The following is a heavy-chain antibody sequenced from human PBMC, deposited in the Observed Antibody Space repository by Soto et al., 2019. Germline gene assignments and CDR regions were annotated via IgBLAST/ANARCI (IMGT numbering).Heavy chain of an antibody. CDR3: ARHWRGGDVPKNYYYYYYMDV. V-gene: IGHV4-59*08. D-gene: IGHD4-17*01. CDR1: GGSISSYY. CDR2: IYYSGST. J-gene: IGHJ6*03. Sequence: SETLSLTCTVSGGSISSYYWSWIRQPPGKGLEWIGYIYYSGSTNYNPSLKSRVTISVDTSKNQFSLKLSSVTAADTAVYYCARHWRGGDVPKNYYYYYYMDVWGKGTTVTVSS.